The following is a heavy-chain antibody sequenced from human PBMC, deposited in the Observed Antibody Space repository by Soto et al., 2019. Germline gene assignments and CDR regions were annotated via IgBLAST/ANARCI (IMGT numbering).Heavy chain of an antibody. CDR1: GFSFSSYW. Sequence: EVQLVESGGGLVQPGGSLRLSCAASGFSFSSYWMHWLRQVPGKGLVWVSRINGDGDYTNYGDSVKGRFTISRDNAKNTLYRQMNSLRAEVTAVYYCARERGGYSSDFWGQGTLVTVSS. J-gene: IGHJ4*02. CDR3: ARERGGYSSDF. CDR2: INGDGDYT. D-gene: IGHD2-15*01. V-gene: IGHV3-74*01.